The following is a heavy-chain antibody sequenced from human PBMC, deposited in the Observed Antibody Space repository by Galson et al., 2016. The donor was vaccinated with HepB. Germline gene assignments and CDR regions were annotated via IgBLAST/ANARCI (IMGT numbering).Heavy chain of an antibody. CDR2: IGSGDNTI. D-gene: IGHD3-3*01. V-gene: IGHV3-48*01. Sequence: SLRLSCAASGFTFSYFGMNWVRQAPGKGPEWVAYIGSGDNTIYYADSVKGRFTISRDDAKNSLYLQMNSLRAKDTAVYYCARGHLWSGNVCDHWGHGTLVTVSS. J-gene: IGHJ4*01. CDR1: GFTFSYFG. CDR3: ARGHLWSGNVCDH.